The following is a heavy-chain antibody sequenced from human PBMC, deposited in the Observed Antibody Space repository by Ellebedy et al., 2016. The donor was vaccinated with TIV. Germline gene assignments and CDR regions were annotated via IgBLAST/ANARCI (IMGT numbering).Heavy chain of an antibody. CDR2: IIPSGST. Sequence: MPSETLSLTCTVSGGSISSYYWSWIRQPPGKVLEWIGYIIPSGSTHYNPSLKSRVTMSRDPSKNSFSLHLASVTATDTAIYYCAKIVSGGASFDPWGQGILVTVSS. D-gene: IGHD3-10*01. CDR1: GGSISSYY. V-gene: IGHV4-59*01. J-gene: IGHJ5*02. CDR3: AKIVSGGASFDP.